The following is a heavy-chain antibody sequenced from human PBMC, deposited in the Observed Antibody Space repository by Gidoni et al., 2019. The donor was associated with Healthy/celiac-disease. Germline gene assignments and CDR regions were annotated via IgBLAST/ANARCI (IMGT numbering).Heavy chain of an antibody. J-gene: IGHJ4*02. V-gene: IGHV3-21*01. CDR2: ISSSSSYI. Sequence: EVQLVESGGGLVKPGGSLRLSCAASGFTFSSYSMNWVRQAPGKGLEWVASISSSSSYIYYADSVKGRFTISRDNAKNSLYLQMNSLRAEDTAVYYCARLIPDGSGYYYDYWGQGTLVTVSS. CDR3: ARLIPDGSGYYYDY. D-gene: IGHD3-22*01. CDR1: GFTFSSYS.